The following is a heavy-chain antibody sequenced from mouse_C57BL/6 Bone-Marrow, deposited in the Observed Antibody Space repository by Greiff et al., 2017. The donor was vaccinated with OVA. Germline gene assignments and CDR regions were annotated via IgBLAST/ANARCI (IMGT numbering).Heavy chain of an antibody. CDR1: GYTFTSYW. CDR3: ARESYSNYDYAMDY. V-gene: IGHV1-50*01. CDR2: IDPSDSYT. D-gene: IGHD2-5*01. J-gene: IGHJ4*01. Sequence: QVQLQQPGAELVKPGASVKLSCKASGYTFTSYWMQWIKQRPGQGLEWIGEIDPSDSYTNYNQKFKGKATLTVDTSSSTAYMQLSTLTSEDSAVYYCARESYSNYDYAMDYWGRGTSVTVSS.